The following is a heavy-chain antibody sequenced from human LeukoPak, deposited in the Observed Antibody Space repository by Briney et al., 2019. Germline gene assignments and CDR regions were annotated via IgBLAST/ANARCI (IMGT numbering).Heavy chain of an antibody. Sequence: GGSLRLSCAASGFTFSNYAMTWVRLAPGKGLGWVSAITGNTANTYYADSVKGRFTISRDNSKNTVYLQMNSLRAEDTAVYYCAKDLAFRGGDSSAWGQGTLVTVSS. V-gene: IGHV3-23*01. J-gene: IGHJ5*02. CDR1: GFTFSNYA. CDR3: AKDLAFRGGDSSA. CDR2: ITGNTANT. D-gene: IGHD3-22*01.